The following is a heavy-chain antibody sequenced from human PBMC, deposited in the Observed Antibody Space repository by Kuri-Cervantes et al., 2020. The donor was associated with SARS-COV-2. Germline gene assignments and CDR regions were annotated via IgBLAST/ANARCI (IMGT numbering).Heavy chain of an antibody. V-gene: IGHV3-48*01. J-gene: IGHJ6*02. Sequence: GGSLRLSCAASGFTFSDYTMNWVRQAPGKGLDWVAYISKTTGTIYYADSVKGRFTISRDNAKNSLFLQLSSLRAEDTAVYYCARDMGFRNGDYGYYGMDVWGQGTTVTVSS. D-gene: IGHD4-17*01. CDR3: ARDMGFRNGDYGYYGMDV. CDR2: ISKTTGTI. CDR1: GFTFSDYT.